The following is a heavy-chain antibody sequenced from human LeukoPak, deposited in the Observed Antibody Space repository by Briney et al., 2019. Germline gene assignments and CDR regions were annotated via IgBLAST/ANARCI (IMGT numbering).Heavy chain of an antibody. CDR1: GFTFSSYA. J-gene: IGHJ3*02. CDR3: ARVYSSSSGKNAFDI. Sequence: GGSLRLSCSASGFTFSSYAMHWVRQAPGKGLEYVSAISSNGGSTYYADSVKGRFTISRDNSKNTLYLQMSSLRAEDTAVYYCARVYSSSSGKNAFDIWGQGTMVTVSS. D-gene: IGHD6-6*01. V-gene: IGHV3-64D*06. CDR2: ISSNGGST.